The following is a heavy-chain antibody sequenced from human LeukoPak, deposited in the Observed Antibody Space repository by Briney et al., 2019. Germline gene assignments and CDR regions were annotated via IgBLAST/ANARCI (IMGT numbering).Heavy chain of an antibody. J-gene: IGHJ3*02. V-gene: IGHV4-4*07. D-gene: IGHD3-22*01. CDR3: ARERYYYDSSGYQDAFDI. CDR1: GGSISSYY. Sequence: SETLSLTCTVSGGSISSYYWSWIRQPAGKGLEWIGRIYTSGSTNYNPSLKSRVTMSVDKSKNQFSLKLSSVTAADTDVYYCARERYYYDSSGYQDAFDIWGQGTMVTVSS. CDR2: IYTSGST.